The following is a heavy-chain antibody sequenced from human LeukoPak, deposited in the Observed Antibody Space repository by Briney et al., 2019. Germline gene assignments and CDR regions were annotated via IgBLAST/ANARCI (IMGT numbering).Heavy chain of an antibody. CDR2: ISASGGST. J-gene: IGHJ2*01. CDR3: ARVTWYFDL. CDR1: GFTFSSSA. V-gene: IGHV3-23*01. Sequence: GGSLRLSCAASGFTFSSSAMSWVRQVPGKGLEWVSGISASGGSTNYADSVRGRFTISRDNSKNTLYVQMNSLRDEDTALYYCARVTWYFDLWGRGTLVTVSS. D-gene: IGHD2-21*02.